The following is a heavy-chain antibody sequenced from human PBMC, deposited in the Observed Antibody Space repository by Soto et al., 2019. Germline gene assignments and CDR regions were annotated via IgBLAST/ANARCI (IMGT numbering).Heavy chain of an antibody. CDR1: GFTFSSYW. J-gene: IGHJ4*02. V-gene: IGHV3-74*01. Sequence: EVQLVESGGGLVQPGGSLRLSCAASGFTFSSYWMHWVRQAPGKWLVWVSRINSDGSSTSYADSVKGRFTISRDNAKNTLYLLMNSLRAEDTAVYYCAIRASYYDSSGYFDYWGQGTLVTVSA. D-gene: IGHD3-22*01. CDR2: INSDGSST. CDR3: AIRASYYDSSGYFDY.